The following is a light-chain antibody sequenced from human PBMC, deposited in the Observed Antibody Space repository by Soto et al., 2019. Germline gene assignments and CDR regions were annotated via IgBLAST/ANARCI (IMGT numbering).Light chain of an antibody. CDR1: QSISSY. Sequence: DIQMTQSPSSLSASVGDRVTITCRASQSISSYLNWYQQKPGKAPKLLIYGASTLQSGVPSRFSGSGSGTDFTLTISSLQPEDFATYYCQHGYSIVSFTFGPGTKVDIK. CDR2: GAS. J-gene: IGKJ3*01. V-gene: IGKV1-39*01. CDR3: QHGYSIVSFT.